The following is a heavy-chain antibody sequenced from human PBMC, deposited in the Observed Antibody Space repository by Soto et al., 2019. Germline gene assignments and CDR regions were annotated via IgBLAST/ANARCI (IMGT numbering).Heavy chain of an antibody. J-gene: IGHJ4*02. Sequence: GGSLRLSCAASGFTFSSYAMSWVRQAPGKGLEWVSAISGSGGSTYYADSVKGRFTISRDNSKNTLYLQMNSLRAEDTAVYYCAKDLTFPYNWNDDYWGQGTLVTAPQ. D-gene: IGHD1-20*01. CDR2: ISGSGGST. CDR3: AKDLTFPYNWNDDY. V-gene: IGHV3-23*01. CDR1: GFTFSSYA.